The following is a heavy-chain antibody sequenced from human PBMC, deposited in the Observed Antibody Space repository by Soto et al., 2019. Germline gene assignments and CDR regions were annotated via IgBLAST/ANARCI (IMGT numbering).Heavy chain of an antibody. CDR2: ISGSGGST. CDR3: AKDLMTTVTTSWFDP. Sequence: EVQLVESGGGLVKPGGSLRLSCAASGFTFSSYSMNWVRQAPGKGLEWVSAISGSGGSTYYADSVKGRFTISRDNSKNTLYLQMNSLRAEDTAVYYCAKDLMTTVTTSWFDPWGQGTLVTVSS. CDR1: GFTFSSYS. J-gene: IGHJ5*02. V-gene: IGHV3-23*04. D-gene: IGHD4-17*01.